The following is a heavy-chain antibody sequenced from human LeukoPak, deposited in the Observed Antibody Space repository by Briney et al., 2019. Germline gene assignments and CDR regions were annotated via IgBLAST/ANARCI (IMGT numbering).Heavy chain of an antibody. Sequence: ASVKVSCKASGGTFNNYAISWVRQATGQGLEWRGWMNPNSGNTGYAQKFQGRVTITRNTSISTAYMELSRLRSDDTAVYYCATTGVMVRGVSYYFDYWGQGTLVTVSS. CDR2: MNPNSGNT. D-gene: IGHD3-10*01. CDR3: ATTGVMVRGVSYYFDY. CDR1: GGTFNNYA. V-gene: IGHV1-8*03. J-gene: IGHJ4*02.